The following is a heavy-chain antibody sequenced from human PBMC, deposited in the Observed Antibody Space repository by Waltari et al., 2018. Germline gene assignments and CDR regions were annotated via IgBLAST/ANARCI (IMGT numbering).Heavy chain of an antibody. D-gene: IGHD6-19*01. CDR3: ASAVAVATPLYGMDV. CDR2: ISWNSGSI. CDR1: GFTFDDYA. J-gene: IGHJ6*02. Sequence: EVQLVESGGGLVQPGRSLRLSCAASGFTFDDYAMHWVRQAPGKGLEWVSGISWNSGSIGYADSVKGRFTISRDNAKNSLYLQMNSLRAEDTAVYYCASAVAVATPLYGMDVWGQGTTVTVSS. V-gene: IGHV3-9*01.